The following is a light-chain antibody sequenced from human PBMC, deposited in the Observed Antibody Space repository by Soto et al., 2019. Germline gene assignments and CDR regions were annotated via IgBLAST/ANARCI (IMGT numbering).Light chain of an antibody. J-gene: IGLJ3*02. V-gene: IGLV1-47*02. Sequence: QSVLAQPPSASGTPGQRVTISCYGSSSDIGSNQVYWYQQLPGTAPRLLIYSSNQRHSGVPDRFSGSKSGTSASLAISGLRSDDEADYFCAAWDDSLSGWVFGAGTKLTVL. CDR3: AAWDDSLSGWV. CDR1: SSDIGSNQ. CDR2: SSN.